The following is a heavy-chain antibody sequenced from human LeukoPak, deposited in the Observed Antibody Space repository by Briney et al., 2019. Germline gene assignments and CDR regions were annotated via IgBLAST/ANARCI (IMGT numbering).Heavy chain of an antibody. J-gene: IGHJ5*02. CDR1: GYTFTGYY. CDR3: ARGDGDYVRGNWVVP. Sequence: ASVKVSCKASGYTFTGYYMHWVRQAPGQGLEWMGWINPNSGGTNYAQKFQGRVTMTRDTSISTAHMELSRLRSDDTAVYYCARGDGDYVRGNWVVPWGQGTLVTVSS. CDR2: INPNSGGT. D-gene: IGHD4-17*01. V-gene: IGHV1-2*02.